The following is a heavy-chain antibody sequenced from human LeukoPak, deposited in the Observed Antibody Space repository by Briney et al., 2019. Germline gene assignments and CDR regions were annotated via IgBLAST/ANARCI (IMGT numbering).Heavy chain of an antibody. V-gene: IGHV1-2*02. J-gene: IGHJ4*02. CDR3: ARGSDIAAPVTTPFAH. CDR1: GYTFTGWY. Sequence: ASVKVSCKASGYTFTGWYMHWVRQAPGQGLEWMTWINLNSGDTKFAQRFQGRVTMTRDTSISTTYMELSSLRPDDTAVYYCARGSDIAAPVTTPFAHWGQGTLVTVSS. CDR2: INLNSGDT. D-gene: IGHD6-13*01.